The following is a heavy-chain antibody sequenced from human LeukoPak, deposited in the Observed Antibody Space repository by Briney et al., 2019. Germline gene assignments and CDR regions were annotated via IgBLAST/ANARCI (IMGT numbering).Heavy chain of an antibody. D-gene: IGHD2-21*01. V-gene: IGHV3-7*01. J-gene: IGHJ4*02. CDR1: GFTFSYHW. Sequence: GGSLTLSCAASGFTFSYHWMTWVRQAPGKGLEWVANIKNDGAVKNYVDSVKGRFTISRDNAKNSLYLQMDSLRAEDTAVYYCAKDSYCKGDSWGQGVLVTVSS. CDR3: AKDSYCKGDS. CDR2: IKNDGAVK.